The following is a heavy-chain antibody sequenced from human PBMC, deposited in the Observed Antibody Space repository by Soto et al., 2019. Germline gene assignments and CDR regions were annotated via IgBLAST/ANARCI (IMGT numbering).Heavy chain of an antibody. CDR2: IVVGSGNT. V-gene: IGHV1-58*01. D-gene: IGHD3-22*01. Sequence: SVKVSFKASGFTFTSSAVQWLRQARGQRLEWIGWIVVGSGNTNYAQKFQERVTITRDMSTSTAYMELSSLRSEDTAVYYCAADSGYYYDSSGYYYVFDYWGQGTLVTVPS. CDR1: GFTFTSSA. J-gene: IGHJ4*02. CDR3: AADSGYYYDSSGYYYVFDY.